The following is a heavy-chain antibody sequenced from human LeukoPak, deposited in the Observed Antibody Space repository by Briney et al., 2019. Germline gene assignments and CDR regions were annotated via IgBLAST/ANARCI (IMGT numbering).Heavy chain of an antibody. CDR3: AKWGDCDVLTGYYVSDY. Sequence: GGSLRLSCAASGFIFSNYPMSWVRQAPGKVLEWVSAITGSGCSTYYAHSVKRRFTISRDNSKNTLYLQMNSLRAEDTAVYYCAKWGDCDVLTGYYVSDYWGQGTLVTVSS. J-gene: IGHJ4*02. CDR1: GFIFSNYP. D-gene: IGHD3-9*01. V-gene: IGHV3-23*01. CDR2: ITGSGCST.